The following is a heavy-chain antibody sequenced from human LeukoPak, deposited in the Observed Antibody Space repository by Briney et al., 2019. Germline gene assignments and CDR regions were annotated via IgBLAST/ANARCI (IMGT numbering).Heavy chain of an antibody. CDR2: FNPDSGGT. CDR1: GYTFTGYY. J-gene: IGHJ4*02. D-gene: IGHD6-13*01. Sequence: ASVKVSCKASGYTFTGYYMHWVRQAPGQGLEWMGWFNPDSGGTHYAQKFQGRVTMTRDTSISTAYMELNRLRSDDMAVYYCARQQQLLDYWGQGTLVTVSS. CDR3: ARQQQLLDY. V-gene: IGHV1-2*02.